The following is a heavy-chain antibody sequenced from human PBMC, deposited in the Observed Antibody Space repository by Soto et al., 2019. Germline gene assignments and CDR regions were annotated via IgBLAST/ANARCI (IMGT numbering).Heavy chain of an antibody. CDR1: GGTASSYA. Sequence: GASVKVPCNASGGTASSYAISWVRHAPGQGLEWMGGMIPIFGRASYAQKFQGRVTITADESTSTAYMELSSLRSEDTAVYYCASGGGRSWPNLLEPFDYWGQGTLVTVSS. D-gene: IGHD6-13*01. CDR2: MIPIFGRA. CDR3: ASGGGRSWPNLLEPFDY. J-gene: IGHJ4*02. V-gene: IGHV1-69*13.